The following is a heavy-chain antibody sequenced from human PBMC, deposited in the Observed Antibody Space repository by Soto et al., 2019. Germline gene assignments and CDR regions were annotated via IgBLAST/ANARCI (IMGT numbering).Heavy chain of an antibody. D-gene: IGHD5-12*01. CDR1: GDSVSSNTAS. Sequence: PXQTLSLTCAISGDSVSSNTASWNWIRQSPSRGLEWLGRTYFRSKWYNDYAVSVKSRIIINPDTSNNQFSLQLNSVTPEDKAVSFCAKGDNIGPNTGYPFDPWGQGMMVTVSS. V-gene: IGHV6-1*01. J-gene: IGHJ5*02. CDR2: TYFRSKWYN. CDR3: AKGDNIGPNTGYPFDP.